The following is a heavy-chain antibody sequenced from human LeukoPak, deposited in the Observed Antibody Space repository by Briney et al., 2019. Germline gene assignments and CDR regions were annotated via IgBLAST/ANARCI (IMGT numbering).Heavy chain of an antibody. J-gene: IGHJ5*02. Sequence: GGSLRLSCAASGFTFSSYGMHWVRQAPGKGLEWVAVIWYDGSNKYYADSVKGRFTISRDNSKNTLYLQMNSLRAEDTAVYYCARSGIAVAARGWFDPWGQGTLVTVSS. CDR3: ARSGIAVAARGWFDP. CDR1: GFTFSSYG. CDR2: IWYDGSNK. D-gene: IGHD6-19*01. V-gene: IGHV3-33*01.